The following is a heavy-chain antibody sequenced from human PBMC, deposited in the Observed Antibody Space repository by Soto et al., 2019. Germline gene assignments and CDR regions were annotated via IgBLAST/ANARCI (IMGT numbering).Heavy chain of an antibody. CDR2: ITYDGSST. D-gene: IGHD3-10*01. CDR3: AKDQMGRGGRTLDS. CDR1: GLTFSGYG. J-gene: IGHJ4*02. V-gene: IGHV3-30*18. Sequence: QVQMVESGGGVVQPGTSLRLSCVVTGLTFSGYGMHWVRQAPGKGLEWVADITYDGSSTYYADAVKGRFTVSRDNSKNILYLQMTSLRGDDTAMYYCAKDQMGRGGRTLDSWGQGTLVIVSS.